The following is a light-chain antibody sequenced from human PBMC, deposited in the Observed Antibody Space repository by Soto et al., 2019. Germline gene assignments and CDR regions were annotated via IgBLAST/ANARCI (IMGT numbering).Light chain of an antibody. CDR2: DTS. CDR1: QSVSSS. J-gene: IGKJ1*01. CDR3: QQYIDWPPGT. V-gene: IGKV3-15*01. Sequence: EIVVTQSPATLSVSPGERVTLSCRASQSVSSSLAWYQQRPGQAPRLLIYDTSTRTAGISARFSGSRSGTEFTPTISSLQSEDFAVYYCQQYIDWPPGTFGQGTAVEIK.